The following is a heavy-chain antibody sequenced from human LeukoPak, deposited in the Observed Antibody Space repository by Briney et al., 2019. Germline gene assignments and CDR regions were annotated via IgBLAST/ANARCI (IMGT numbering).Heavy chain of an antibody. CDR2: INPSGGTT. J-gene: IGHJ6*03. CDR1: VYGFTTYY. V-gene: IGHV1-46*01. Sequence: ASVKVSCKALVYGFTTYYMHWVRQAPGQGLEWMGIINPSGGTTDYAQKLQGRVTIPTEEPTSTAYMELSSLRSEDTAVYYCASTIFDYYMAVWGNGTTVTVSS. D-gene: IGHD3-3*01. CDR3: ASTIFDYYMAV.